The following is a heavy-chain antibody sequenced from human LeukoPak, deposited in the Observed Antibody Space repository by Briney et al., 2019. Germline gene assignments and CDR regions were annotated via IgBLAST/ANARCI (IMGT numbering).Heavy chain of an antibody. V-gene: IGHV4-30-4*01. J-gene: IGHJ3*02. D-gene: IGHD3-22*01. Sequence: SQTLFLTCTVSGGSISSGDYYWSWIRQPPGKGLEWIGYIYYSGSTYYNPSLKSRVTISVDTSKNQFSLKLSSVTAADTAVYYCARDRYYDSSGFNWDAFDIWGQGTMVTVSS. CDR2: IYYSGST. CDR3: ARDRYYDSSGFNWDAFDI. CDR1: GGSISSGDYY.